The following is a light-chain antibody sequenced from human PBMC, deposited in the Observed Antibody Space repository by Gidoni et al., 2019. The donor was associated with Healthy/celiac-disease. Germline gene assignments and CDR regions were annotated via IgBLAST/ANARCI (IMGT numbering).Light chain of an antibody. CDR1: QSVSSN. CDR2: GAS. Sequence: EIVMTQSPSTLSVSPGERATLSCRASQSVSSNLAWYQQKPGQAHRLLIYGASTRATGIPARFSGSGSGKEFTLTISSLQYEDFAVYYCQQYKNWPPWTFGQGTKVEIK. V-gene: IGKV3-15*01. J-gene: IGKJ1*01. CDR3: QQYKNWPPWT.